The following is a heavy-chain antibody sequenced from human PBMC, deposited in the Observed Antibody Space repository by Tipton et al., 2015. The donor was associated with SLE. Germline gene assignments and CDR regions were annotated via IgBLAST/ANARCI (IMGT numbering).Heavy chain of an antibody. Sequence: TLSLTCTVSGGSISSSNYYWGWIRQPPGKGLEWIGSIYYSGSTYYNPSLKSRVTISVDTSKNQFSLKLISVTAADTAVYYCARPQPPLRYFDWSNPFDIWGQGTMVTVSS. D-gene: IGHD3-9*01. J-gene: IGHJ3*02. CDR1: GGSISSSNYY. CDR3: ARPQPPLRYFDWSNPFDI. CDR2: IYYSGST. V-gene: IGHV4-39*01.